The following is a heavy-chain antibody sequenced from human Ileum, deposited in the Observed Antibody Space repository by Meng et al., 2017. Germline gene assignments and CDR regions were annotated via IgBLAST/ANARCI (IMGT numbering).Heavy chain of an antibody. CDR1: GGSFSGYY. D-gene: IGHD3-3*01. J-gene: IGHJ5*02. Sequence: QVQLQQWGAGLLKPSETLSLTCAVYGGSFSGYYWSWIRQPPGKGLEWIGEINHSGSTYYNPSLKSRVTISVDTSKNQFSLKLSSVTAADTAVYYCARENTIFGVVWGSWFDPWGQGTLVTVSS. CDR3: ARENTIFGVVWGSWFDP. V-gene: IGHV4-34*01. CDR2: INHSGST.